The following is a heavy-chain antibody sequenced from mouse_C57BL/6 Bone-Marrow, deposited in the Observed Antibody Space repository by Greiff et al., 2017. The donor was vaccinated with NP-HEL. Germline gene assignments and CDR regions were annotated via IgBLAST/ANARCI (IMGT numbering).Heavy chain of an antibody. CDR1: GFTFSDYG. CDR3: AGFYYFDY. J-gene: IGHJ2*01. Sequence: DVMLVESGGGLVKPGGSLKLSCAASGFTFSDYGMHWVRQAPEKGLEWVAYISSGSSTIYYADTVKGRFTITRDNARNTLFLQMTRLRSEDTAMYYCAGFYYFDYWGQGTTLTVSS. V-gene: IGHV5-17*01. CDR2: ISSGSSTI.